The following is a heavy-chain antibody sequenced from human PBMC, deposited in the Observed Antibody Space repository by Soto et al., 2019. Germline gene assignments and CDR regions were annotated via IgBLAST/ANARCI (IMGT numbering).Heavy chain of an antibody. CDR3: TTSPYIVVVPAAMGLGGEFDY. CDR2: SKSKTDGGTT. J-gene: IGHJ4*02. Sequence: EVQLVESGGGLVKPGGSLRLSCAASGFTFSNAWMSWVRQAPGKGLEWVGRSKSKTDGGTTDYAAPVKGRFTISRDDSKNTLYLQMNSLKTEDTAVYYCTTSPYIVVVPAAMGLGGEFDYWGQGTLVTVSS. V-gene: IGHV3-15*01. CDR1: GFTFSNAW. D-gene: IGHD2-2*01.